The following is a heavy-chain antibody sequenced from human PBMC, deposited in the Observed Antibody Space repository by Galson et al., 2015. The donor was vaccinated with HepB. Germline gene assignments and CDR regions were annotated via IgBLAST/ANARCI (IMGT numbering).Heavy chain of an antibody. V-gene: IGHV1-46*01. CDR2: INPSGGST. CDR1: GYTFTRYY. D-gene: IGHD3-3*01. CDR3: ARDRSGYYDYYYYYGMDV. Sequence: SVKVSCKASGYTFTRYYMHWVRQAPGQGLEWVGIINPSGGSTSYAQKFQGRVTMTRDTSTSTVYMELSSLRSEDTAVYYCARDRSGYYDYYYYYGMDVWGQGTTVTVSS. J-gene: IGHJ6*02.